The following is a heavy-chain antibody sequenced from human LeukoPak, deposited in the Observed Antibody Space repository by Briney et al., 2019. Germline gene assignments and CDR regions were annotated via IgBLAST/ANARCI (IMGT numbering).Heavy chain of an antibody. J-gene: IGHJ4*02. CDR1: GFTVSSNC. CDR2: IYSGGST. D-gene: IGHD3-3*01. Sequence: GGSLRLSCAASGFTVSSNCMSWVRQAPGKGLEWVSVIYSGGSTYYADSVKGRFTISRDNSKNTLYLQMNSLRAEDTAVYYCARVDYDFWSGYYEDLRYYFDYWGQGTLVTVSS. CDR3: ARVDYDFWSGYYEDLRYYFDY. V-gene: IGHV3-66*02.